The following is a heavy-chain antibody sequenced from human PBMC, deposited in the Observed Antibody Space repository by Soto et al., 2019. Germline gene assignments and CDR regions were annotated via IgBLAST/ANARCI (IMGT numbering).Heavy chain of an antibody. Sequence: QLQLQESGSGLVKPSQTLSLTCAVSGGAISSGGYSWSWIRQPPGKGLEWIGYIYHSGSTCYNPSLTSRVTIPVATPKNQFSLKLSSVTAAATAVYYCARVPDYWGQGTLVTVSS. D-gene: IGHD2-2*01. CDR2: IYHSGST. J-gene: IGHJ4*02. CDR1: GGAISSGGYS. CDR3: ARVPDY. V-gene: IGHV4-30-2*01.